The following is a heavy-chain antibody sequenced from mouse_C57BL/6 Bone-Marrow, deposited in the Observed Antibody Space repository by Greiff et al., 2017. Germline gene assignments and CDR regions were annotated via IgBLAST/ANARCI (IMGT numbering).Heavy chain of an antibody. CDR3: ARSTTVVGRFAY. CDR2: IHPNSGST. D-gene: IGHD1-1*01. Sequence: VQLQQPGAELVKPGASVKLSCKASGYTFTSYWMHWVKQRPGQGLEWIGMIHPNSGSTNYNEKFKSKATLTVDKSSSTAYMQLSILTSEDSAVYYCARSTTVVGRFAYWGQGTLVTVSA. V-gene: IGHV1-64*01. CDR1: GYTFTSYW. J-gene: IGHJ3*01.